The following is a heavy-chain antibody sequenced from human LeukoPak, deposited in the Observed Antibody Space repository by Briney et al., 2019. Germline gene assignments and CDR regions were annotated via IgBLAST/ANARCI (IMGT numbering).Heavy chain of an antibody. J-gene: IGHJ6*02. CDR1: GYTFSSYS. CDR2: ISSSSSYI. Sequence: GGSLRLSCAASGYTFSSYSMNWVRQAPGKGLEWVSSISSSSSYIYYADSVKGRFTISRDNAKNPLYLQMNSLRAEDTAVYYCARDFGYCSSTSCYDYYGMDVWGQGTTVTVSS. CDR3: ARDFGYCSSTSCYDYYGMDV. V-gene: IGHV3-21*01. D-gene: IGHD2-2*01.